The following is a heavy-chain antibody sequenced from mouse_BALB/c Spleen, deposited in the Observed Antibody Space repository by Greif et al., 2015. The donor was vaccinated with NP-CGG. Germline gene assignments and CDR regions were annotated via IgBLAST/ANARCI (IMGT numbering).Heavy chain of an antibody. CDR1: GYTFTSYY. Sequence: QVQLQQSGAELVKPGASVKLSCKASGYTFTSYYMYWVKQRPGQGLEWIGEINPSNGGTNFNEKFKSKATLTVDKSSSTAYMQLSSLTSEDSAVYYCTGDYDVGGAMDYWGQGTSVTVSS. J-gene: IGHJ4*01. CDR3: TGDYDVGGAMDY. V-gene: IGHV1S81*02. D-gene: IGHD2-4*01. CDR2: INPSNGGT.